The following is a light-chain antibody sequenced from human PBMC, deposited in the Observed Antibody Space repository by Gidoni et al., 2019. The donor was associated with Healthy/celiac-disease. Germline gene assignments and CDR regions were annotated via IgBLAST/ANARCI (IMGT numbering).Light chain of an antibody. V-gene: IGKV1-33*01. Sequence: DIQMPQSPSSLSASVGDRVTITCQASQDISNYLNWYQQKPGKAPKLLIYDASNLETGVPPRFSGSGSGTDFTLTISRLQPEDIATYYCQQYDNLPLTFGGGTKVEIK. CDR2: DAS. CDR1: QDISNY. J-gene: IGKJ4*01. CDR3: QQYDNLPLT.